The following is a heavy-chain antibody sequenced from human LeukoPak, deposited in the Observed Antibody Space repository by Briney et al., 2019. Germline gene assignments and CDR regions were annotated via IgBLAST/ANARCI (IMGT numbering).Heavy chain of an antibody. J-gene: IGHJ4*02. CDR1: GFAFNNYV. CDR3: ARVYLERLTAGYFDH. D-gene: IGHD2-8*01. V-gene: IGHV3-23*01. Sequence: GGSLRLSCAASGFAFNNYVMTWVRQAPGKGLDWFSAISGSGDSTYYADSVKGRFTISRDNSKSTLYLQMNSLRDDDSAAYFCARVYLERLTAGYFDHWGQGTQVTVSP. CDR2: ISGSGDST.